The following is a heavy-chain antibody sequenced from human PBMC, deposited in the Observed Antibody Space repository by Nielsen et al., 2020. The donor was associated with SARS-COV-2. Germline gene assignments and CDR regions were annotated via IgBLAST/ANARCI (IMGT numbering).Heavy chain of an antibody. CDR3: ASYMGLSSWHEIDY. J-gene: IGHJ4*02. D-gene: IGHD6-13*01. V-gene: IGHV1-69*04. Sequence: SVKVSCKASGGTFSSYAISWVRQAPGQGLEWMGRIIPILGIANYAQKFQGRVTITADKSTSTAYMELSSLRSEDTAVYYCASYMGLSSWHEIDYWGQGTLVTVSS. CDR2: IIPILGIA. CDR1: GGTFSSYA.